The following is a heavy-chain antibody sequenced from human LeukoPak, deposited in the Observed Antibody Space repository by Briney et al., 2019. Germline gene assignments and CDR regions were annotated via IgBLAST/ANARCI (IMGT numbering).Heavy chain of an antibody. V-gene: IGHV1-8*01. D-gene: IGHD6-6*01. J-gene: IGHJ4*02. CDR1: GYTFTSYD. CDR2: MNPNSGNT. Sequence: GASVKVSCKASGYTFTSYDINWVRQATGQGLEWMGWMNPNSGNTGYAQKFQGRVTMTRNTSISTAYMELSSLRSEDTAVYYCARQYSSSSSVAYWGQGTLVTVSS. CDR3: ARQYSSSSSVAY.